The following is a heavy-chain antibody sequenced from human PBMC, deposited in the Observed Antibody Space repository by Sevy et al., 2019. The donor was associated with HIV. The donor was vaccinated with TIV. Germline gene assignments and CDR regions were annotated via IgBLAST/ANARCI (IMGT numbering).Heavy chain of an antibody. Sequence: ASVNVSCKASGYTFTGYYMHWVRQAPGQGLEWMGWINPNSGGTNYAQKFQGRVTMTRDTSISTAYMELSRLRSDDTAVYYCARGGHSIAAAGTTAAFDIWGQGTMVTVSS. CDR2: INPNSGGT. CDR3: ARGGHSIAAAGTTAAFDI. V-gene: IGHV1-2*02. CDR1: GYTFTGYY. J-gene: IGHJ3*02. D-gene: IGHD6-13*01.